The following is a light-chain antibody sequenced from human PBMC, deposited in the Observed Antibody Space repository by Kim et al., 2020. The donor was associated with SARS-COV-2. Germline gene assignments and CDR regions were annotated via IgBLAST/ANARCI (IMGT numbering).Light chain of an antibody. CDR1: QSVSSSY. V-gene: IGKV3-20*01. CDR3: QQYGSFPVT. Sequence: EIVLTQSPGTLSLSPGERATLSCRASQSVSSSYLAWYQQKPGQAPRLLIYGASSRATGIPDRFSGSGSGTDFTLTISRLEPEDFAVYYCQQYGSFPVTFGQGTKVDIK. J-gene: IGKJ1*01. CDR2: GAS.